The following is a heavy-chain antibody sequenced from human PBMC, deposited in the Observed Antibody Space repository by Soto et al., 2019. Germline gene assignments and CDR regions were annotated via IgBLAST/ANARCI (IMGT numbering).Heavy chain of an antibody. J-gene: IGHJ4*02. CDR2: IKSKTDGGTT. D-gene: IGHD1-26*01. CDR1: GFTFSNAW. CDR3: TTDKGKYSGSYYYFDY. V-gene: IGHV3-15*01. Sequence: GGSLRLSCAASGFTFSNAWMSWVRQAPGKGLEWVGRIKSKTDGGTTDYAAPVKGRFTISRDDSKNTLYLQMNSLKTEDTAVYYYTTDKGKYSGSYYYFDYWGQGTLVTVSS.